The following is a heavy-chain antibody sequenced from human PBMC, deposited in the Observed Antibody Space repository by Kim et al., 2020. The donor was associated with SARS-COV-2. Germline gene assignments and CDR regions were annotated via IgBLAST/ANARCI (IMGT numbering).Heavy chain of an antibody. Sequence: ASVKVSCKASGYTFTSYYMHWVRQAPGQGLEWMGIINPSGGSTSYAQKFQGRVTMTGDTSTSTVYMELSSLRSEDTAVYYCARVGPSVASGGSYYGGNYWGQGTLVTVSS. CDR3: ARVGPSVASGGSYYGGNY. V-gene: IGHV1-46*01. J-gene: IGHJ4*02. D-gene: IGHD1-26*01. CDR2: INPSGGST. CDR1: GYTFTSYY.